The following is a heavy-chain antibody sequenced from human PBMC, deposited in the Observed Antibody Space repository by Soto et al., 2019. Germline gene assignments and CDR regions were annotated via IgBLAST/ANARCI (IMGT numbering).Heavy chain of an antibody. CDR2: ISGSGGST. CDR1: GFTFSSYA. CDR3: AKGNVLWFGELLFPPYFDY. D-gene: IGHD3-10*01. J-gene: IGHJ4*02. Sequence: PGGSLRLSCAASGFTFSSYAMSWVRQAPGKGLEWVSAISGSGGSTYYADSVKGRFTISRDNSKNTLYLQMNSLRAEDTAVYYCAKGNVLWFGELLFPPYFDYWGQGTLVTVSS. V-gene: IGHV3-23*01.